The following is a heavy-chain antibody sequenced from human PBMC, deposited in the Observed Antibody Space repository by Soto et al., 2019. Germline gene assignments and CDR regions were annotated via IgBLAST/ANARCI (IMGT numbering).Heavy chain of an antibody. Sequence: PSETLSLTCTFSGGSIISYYWSWIRQPPGKGLEWIGCIYYSGSTYYNPSLKSRVTISVDTSKNQFSLKLSSVTAADTAVYYCARRVIVATIKVYYFDYWGQGTLVTVSS. CDR3: ARRVIVATIKVYYFDY. J-gene: IGHJ4*02. CDR2: IYYSGST. V-gene: IGHV4-59*08. CDR1: GGSIISYY. D-gene: IGHD5-12*01.